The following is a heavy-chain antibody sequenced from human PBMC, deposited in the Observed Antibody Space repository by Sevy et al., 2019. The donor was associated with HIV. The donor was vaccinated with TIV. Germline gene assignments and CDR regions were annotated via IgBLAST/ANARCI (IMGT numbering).Heavy chain of an antibody. J-gene: IGHJ4*02. CDR3: ARVAAY. CDR1: GYSISSGYQ. CDR2: IYHSGST. Sequence: SETLSLTCAVSGYSISSGYQWGWIRQPPGKGREWIGPIYHSGSTYYNPSLKSRVTISVDTSKNQFSLKLNSMTAADTAVYFCARVAAYWGQGILVTVSS. D-gene: IGHD6-25*01. V-gene: IGHV4-38-2*01.